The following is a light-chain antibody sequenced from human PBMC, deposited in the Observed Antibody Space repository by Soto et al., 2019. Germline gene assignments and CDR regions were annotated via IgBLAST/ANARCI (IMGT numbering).Light chain of an antibody. CDR3: HQYDKSPWT. V-gene: IGKV3-20*01. J-gene: IGKJ1*01. CDR1: QSVSSSY. CDR2: GTS. Sequence: EIVLTQSPGTLSLSPGERATLSCRASQSVSSSYLAWYQQKPGQAPRLLIYGTSTRATGIPDRFSGSGSGKDLTLTISSLEPEDFAVYYCHQYDKSPWTFGRGTKVEIK.